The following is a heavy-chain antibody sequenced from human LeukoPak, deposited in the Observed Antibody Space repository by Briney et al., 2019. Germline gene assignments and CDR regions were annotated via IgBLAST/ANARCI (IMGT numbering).Heavy chain of an antibody. CDR1: GGSISTYY. CDR2: IYYSGST. V-gene: IGHV4-59*08. CDR3: ARTGYCSGGSCYSYYYYGMDV. J-gene: IGHJ6*02. D-gene: IGHD2-15*01. Sequence: SETLSLTCTVSGGSISTYYWSWIRRPPGKGLEWIGYIYYSGSTDYNPSLKTRVTISLDTSKNQFSLNLNSVTAADTAVYFCARTGYCSGGSCYSYYYYGMDVWGRGTTVTVSS.